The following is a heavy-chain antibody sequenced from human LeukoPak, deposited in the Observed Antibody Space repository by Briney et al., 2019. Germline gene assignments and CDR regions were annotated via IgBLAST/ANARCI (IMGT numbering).Heavy chain of an antibody. CDR2: ISGDAGST. V-gene: IGHV3-23*01. D-gene: IGHD3-3*01. CDR3: AKDGLQFSEWLPPLGY. J-gene: IGHJ4*02. Sequence: GGSLRLSCAASGFTLSSYAMSWVRQAPGKGLEWVSLISGDAGSTYYADSVKGRFTISRDITKNTLYLQMNSLRAEDTAVYYCAKDGLQFSEWLPPLGYWGQGTLVTVSS. CDR1: GFTLSSYA.